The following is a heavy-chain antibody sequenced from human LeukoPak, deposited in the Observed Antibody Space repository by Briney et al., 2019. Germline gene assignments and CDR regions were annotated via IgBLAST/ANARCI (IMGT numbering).Heavy chain of an antibody. CDR1: GFTFSSYS. J-gene: IGHJ3*02. CDR3: AREPTGASDAFDI. Sequence: GGSLRLSCAASGFTFSSYSMNWVRQAPGKGLEWVSYINSRSGSIDYADSVKGRFTISRDNAKKSLNLQMNSLRDEDTAVYYCAREPTGASDAFDIWGQGTMVTVSS. D-gene: IGHD1-14*01. CDR2: INSRSGSI. V-gene: IGHV3-48*02.